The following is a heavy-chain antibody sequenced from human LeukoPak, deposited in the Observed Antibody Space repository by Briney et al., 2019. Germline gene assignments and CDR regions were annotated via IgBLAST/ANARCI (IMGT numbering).Heavy chain of an antibody. V-gene: IGHV3-30*18. CDR3: AKIRGPVNFYYAMDV. CDR1: GFIFRSYG. J-gene: IGHJ6*02. CDR2: ISSDGDNK. D-gene: IGHD3-10*01. Sequence: PGGPLRLSCVTSGFIFRSYGMHWVRQAPGKGLDWVAAISSDGDNKYYGDSVRGRFIISRDNSKNTVYLQMNSLRTEDTAVYYCAKIRGPVNFYYAMDVWGQGTTVTVSS.